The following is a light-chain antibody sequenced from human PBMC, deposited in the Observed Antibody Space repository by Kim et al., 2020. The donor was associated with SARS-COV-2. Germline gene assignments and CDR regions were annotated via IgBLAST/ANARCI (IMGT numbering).Light chain of an antibody. Sequence: RATINCKSSQSVLYSSNNKNYLPWYQQKPGQPPKLLIYWASTRESGVPDRFSGSGSGTDFTLAISSLQAEDVAVYYCQQYYSIPYTLGQGTKLEI. V-gene: IGKV4-1*01. CDR3: QQYYSIPYT. CDR1: QSVLYSSNNKNY. J-gene: IGKJ2*01. CDR2: WAS.